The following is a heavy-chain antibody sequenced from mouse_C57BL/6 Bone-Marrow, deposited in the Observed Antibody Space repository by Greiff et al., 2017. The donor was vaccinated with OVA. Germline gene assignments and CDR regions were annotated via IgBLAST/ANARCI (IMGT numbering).Heavy chain of an antibody. J-gene: IGHJ3*01. CDR1: GYTFTEYT. V-gene: IGHV1-62-2*01. CDR2: FYPGSGSI. D-gene: IGHD2-14*01. Sequence: VQLQQSGAELVKPGASVKLSCKASGYTFTEYTIHWVKQRSGQGLEWIGWFYPGSGSITYNEKFKDKATLTADKSSSTDYMMLSRMISEDAAVDYCARRDEALYAWFAYWGQGTLVTVSA. CDR3: ARRDEALYAWFAY.